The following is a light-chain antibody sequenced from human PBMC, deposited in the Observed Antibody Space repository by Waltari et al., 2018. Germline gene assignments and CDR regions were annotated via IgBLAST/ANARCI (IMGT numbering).Light chain of an antibody. CDR2: LGS. CDR3: MQGLQTPYT. V-gene: IGKV2-28*01. Sequence: DIEMTQSPLSLPVTPGEPASISCRARQSLLYGNGFNYVDCYLQNPGQSPQLLIYLGSNRASGVSDRFSGSGSGTDFTLKISRVEAGDVGLYYCMQGLQTPYTFGRGTKLEIK. CDR1: QSLLYGNGFNY. J-gene: IGKJ2*01.